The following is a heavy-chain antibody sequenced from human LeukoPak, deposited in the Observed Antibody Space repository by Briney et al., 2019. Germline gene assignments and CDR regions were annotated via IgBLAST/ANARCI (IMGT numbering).Heavy chain of an antibody. V-gene: IGHV3-53*01. CDR1: GFTVRSNY. Sequence: GGSLRLSCAASGFTVRSNYMSWVRQAPGKGLEWVSVIYSGGSTYYADSVKGRFTISRDNSKNTLYLQMNSLRAEDTAVYYCARSRSGYSYGYPDWGQGTLVTVSS. CDR2: IYSGGST. J-gene: IGHJ4*02. CDR3: ARSRSGYSYGYPD. D-gene: IGHD5-18*01.